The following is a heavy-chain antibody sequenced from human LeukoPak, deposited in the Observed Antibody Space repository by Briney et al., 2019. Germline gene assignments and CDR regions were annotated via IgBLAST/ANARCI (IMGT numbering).Heavy chain of an antibody. V-gene: IGHV1-18*01. D-gene: IGHD3-22*01. CDR3: ARAARVTMIVVVKDFDY. J-gene: IGHJ4*02. CDR1: GYTFTSYG. CDR2: ISAYNGNI. Sequence: ASVKVSCKASGYTFTSYGISWVRQAPGQGLEWMGWISAYNGNINYAQKLQGRVTMTTDTSTSTAYMELRSLRSDDTAVYYCARAARVTMIVVVKDFDYWGQGTLVTVSS.